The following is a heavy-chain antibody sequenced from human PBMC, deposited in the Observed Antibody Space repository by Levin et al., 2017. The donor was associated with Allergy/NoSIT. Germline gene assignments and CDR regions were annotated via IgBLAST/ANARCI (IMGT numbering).Heavy chain of an antibody. D-gene: IGHD6-19*01. CDR2: ISSNGGST. CDR1: GFTFSSYA. V-gene: IGHV3-64D*06. J-gene: IGHJ4*02. CDR3: VKDSSGWPQYYFDY. Sequence: GESLKISCSASGFTFSSYAMHWVRQAPGKGLEYVSAISSNGGSTYYADSVKGRFTISRDNSKNTLYLQMSSLRAEDTAVYYCVKDSSGWPQYYFDYWGQGTLVTVSS.